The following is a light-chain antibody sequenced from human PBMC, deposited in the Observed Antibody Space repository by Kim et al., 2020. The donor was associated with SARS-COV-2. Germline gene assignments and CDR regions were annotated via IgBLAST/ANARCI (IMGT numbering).Light chain of an antibody. CDR1: SSDVGGYNY. J-gene: IGLJ2*01. Sequence: QSITISCTGTSSDVGGYNYVSWYQQHPGKAPKLMIYDVSKRPLGVSNRFSGSKSGNTASLTISGLQGEDEADYYCSSYTSSSSVVFGGGTQLTVL. CDR3: SSYTSSSSVV. V-gene: IGLV2-14*04. CDR2: DVS.